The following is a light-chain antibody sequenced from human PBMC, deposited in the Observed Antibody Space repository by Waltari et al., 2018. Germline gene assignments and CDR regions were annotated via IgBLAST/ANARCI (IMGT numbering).Light chain of an antibody. Sequence: QSVLTQPPSVSGAPGQRVTISCTGSRSNIGAGYVLNWYQQLPGTAPKLLIYGDTNRPSGVPDRFSGSKSGTSASLAISGLQAEDEADYYCQSYDTSLSGSEVFGSGTKVTVL. CDR3: QSYDTSLSGSEV. CDR1: RSNIGAGYV. V-gene: IGLV1-40*01. J-gene: IGLJ1*01. CDR2: GDT.